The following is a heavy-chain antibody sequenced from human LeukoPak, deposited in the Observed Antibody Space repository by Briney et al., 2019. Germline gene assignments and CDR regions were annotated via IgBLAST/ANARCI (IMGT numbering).Heavy chain of an antibody. CDR3: ARVATVTGYFDY. J-gene: IGHJ4*02. D-gene: IGHD4-17*01. Sequence: PGGSLRLSCAASGFTFGSYGMHWVRQAPGKGLEWVSYIATGSTIYYADSVEGRFTISRDNTKNSLYLQMNTLRAEDTAIYYCARVATVTGYFDYWGQGTLVTVSS. CDR2: IATGSTI. CDR1: GFTFGSYG. V-gene: IGHV3-48*04.